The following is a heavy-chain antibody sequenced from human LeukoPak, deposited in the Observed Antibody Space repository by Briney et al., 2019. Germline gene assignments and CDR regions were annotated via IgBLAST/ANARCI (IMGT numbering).Heavy chain of an antibody. J-gene: IGHJ4*02. CDR3: ARRSLTTRNDY. Sequence: SETLSLTCSVYGFSFSGYYWSWIRQPPGQGLEWIGEINHSRSSNYHPSLKSRVTISVDTSKNQFSLKMSSVSAAETAVYYCARRSLTTRNDYWGQGTLVTVSS. CDR2: INHSRSS. V-gene: IGHV4-34*01. CDR1: GFSFSGYY. D-gene: IGHD4-11*01.